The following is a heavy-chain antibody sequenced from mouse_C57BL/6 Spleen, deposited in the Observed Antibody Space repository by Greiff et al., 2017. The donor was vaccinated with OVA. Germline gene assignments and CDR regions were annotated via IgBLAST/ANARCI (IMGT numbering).Heavy chain of an antibody. Sequence: QVQLQQPGAELVRPGSSVKLSCKASGYTFTSYWMHWVKQRPIQGLEWIGNIDPSDSETHYNQKFKDKATLTVDKSSSTAYMRLSSLTSEDSAVYYCARSGYGNPSWFAYWGQGTLVTVSA. CDR3: ARSGYGNPSWFAY. J-gene: IGHJ3*01. CDR2: IDPSDSET. CDR1: GYTFTSYW. V-gene: IGHV1-52*01. D-gene: IGHD2-1*01.